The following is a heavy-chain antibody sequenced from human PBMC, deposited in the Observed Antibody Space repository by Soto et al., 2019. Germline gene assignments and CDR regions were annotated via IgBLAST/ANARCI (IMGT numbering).Heavy chain of an antibody. CDR2: IYYSGST. CDR1: GGSISSGGYF. J-gene: IGHJ4*02. V-gene: IGHV4-31*03. Sequence: SETLSLTCTVSGGSISSGGYFWSWIRQHPGKGLEWIGYIYYSGSTYYNPSLKSRVTISVDTSKNQFSLKLSSVTAADTAVYYCARGSPRYRYYFDYWGQGTLVTVSS. D-gene: IGHD2-2*02. CDR3: ARGSPRYRYYFDY.